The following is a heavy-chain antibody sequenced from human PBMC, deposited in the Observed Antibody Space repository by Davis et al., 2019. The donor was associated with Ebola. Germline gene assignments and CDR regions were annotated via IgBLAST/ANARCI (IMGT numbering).Heavy chain of an antibody. V-gene: IGHV1-46*03. Sequence: ASVKVSCKASGYTFTSYYMHWVRQAPGQGLEWMGIINPSGGSTSYAQKFQGRVTMTRDTSTSTAYMELSSLRSEDTAVYYCARGGRYYYDSSGYYFTRNFDYWGQGTLITVSS. CDR3: ARGGRYYYDSSGYYFTRNFDY. J-gene: IGHJ4*02. CDR2: INPSGGST. CDR1: GYTFTSYY. D-gene: IGHD3-22*01.